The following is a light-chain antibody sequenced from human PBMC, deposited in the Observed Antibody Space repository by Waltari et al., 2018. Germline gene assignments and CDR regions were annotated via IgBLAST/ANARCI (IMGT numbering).Light chain of an antibody. CDR2: ENT. V-gene: IGLV1-51*02. CDR3: GTWDSSLSGAV. CDR1: SPNIGNNY. J-gene: IGLJ7*01. Sequence: QSVLTQPPPVSAAPGQRVTISCSGASPNIGNNYVSWYRQFPGPAPKLLLYENTERPSGIPGRFSGSKSGTSATLDSTGLQAGDEADYYCGTWDSSLSGAVFGGGTHLTVL.